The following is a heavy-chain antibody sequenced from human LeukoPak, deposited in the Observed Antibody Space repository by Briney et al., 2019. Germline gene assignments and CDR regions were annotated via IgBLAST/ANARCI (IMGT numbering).Heavy chain of an antibody. J-gene: IGHJ5*02. V-gene: IGHV4-39*07. Sequence: SETLSLTCTVSGGSISSGSYYWGWIRQPPGKGLEWIGSIYYSGSTYYNPSLKSRVTISVDTSKNQFSLKLSSVTAADTAVYYCASLSEYCSAGSCYLGWFDPWGQGTLVTVSS. CDR2: IYYSGST. CDR1: GGSISSGSYY. CDR3: ASLSEYCSAGSCYLGWFDP. D-gene: IGHD2-15*01.